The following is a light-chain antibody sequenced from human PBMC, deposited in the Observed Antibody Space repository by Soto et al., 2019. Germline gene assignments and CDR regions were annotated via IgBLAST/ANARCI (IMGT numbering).Light chain of an antibody. Sequence: QSVLTQAASVSGSPGQSITISCTGTSSDDALYRYVSWIQQHPGRAPKLLIYEVTKRPSGVPIRFSGSRSDKTASLTISGLQAEDEADYYFIGYTGANTYVFGTGTKVTVL. CDR2: EVT. J-gene: IGLJ1*01. V-gene: IGLV2-14*01. CDR1: SSDDALYRY. CDR3: IGYTGANTYV.